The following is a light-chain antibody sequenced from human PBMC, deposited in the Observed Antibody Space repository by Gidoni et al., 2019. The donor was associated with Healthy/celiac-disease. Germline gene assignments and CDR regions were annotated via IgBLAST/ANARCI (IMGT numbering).Light chain of an antibody. CDR2: KDS. V-gene: IGLV3-25*03. Sequence: SYELTQPPSVSVSPGQTARITCSGDALPKQYAYWYQQKPGQAPVLGIYKDSERPSGIPERFSGSSSGTTVTLTISGVQAEDEADYYCQSADSSGTSKVFGGGTKLTVL. CDR1: ALPKQY. J-gene: IGLJ2*01. CDR3: QSADSSGTSKV.